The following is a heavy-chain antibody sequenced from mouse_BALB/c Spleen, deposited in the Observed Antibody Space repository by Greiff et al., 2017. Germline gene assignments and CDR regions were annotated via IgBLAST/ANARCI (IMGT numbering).Heavy chain of an antibody. CDR2: INPSTCYT. V-gene: IGHV1-7*01. D-gene: IGHD1-1*01. Sequence: QVQLKESGAELAKPGASVKMSCKASGYTFTSYWMHWVKQRPGQGLEWIGYINPSTCYTEYNQKFKDKATLTADKSSSTAYMQLSSLTSEDSAVYYCARYDYYGSSSYWYFDVWGAGTTVTVSS. J-gene: IGHJ1*01. CDR1: GYTFTSYW. CDR3: ARYDYYGSSSYWYFDV.